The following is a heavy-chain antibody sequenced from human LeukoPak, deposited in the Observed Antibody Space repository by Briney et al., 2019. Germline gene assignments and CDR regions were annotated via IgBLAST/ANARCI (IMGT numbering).Heavy chain of an antibody. Sequence: PVKVSCKASGGTFSSYAISWVRQAPGQGLEWMGRIIPILGIANYAQKFQGRVTITADKSTSTAYMELSSLRSEDTAVYYCARGYKGYSIDYWGQGTLVTVSS. J-gene: IGHJ4*02. CDR2: IIPILGIA. V-gene: IGHV1-69*04. CDR3: ARGYKGYSIDY. D-gene: IGHD4-23*01. CDR1: GGTFSSYA.